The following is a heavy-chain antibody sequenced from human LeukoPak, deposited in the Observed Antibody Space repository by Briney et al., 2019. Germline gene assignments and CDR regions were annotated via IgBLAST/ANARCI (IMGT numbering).Heavy chain of an antibody. CDR3: ARALWFGETFPAY. CDR2: IDDDGSTT. J-gene: IGHJ4*02. Sequence: PGGSLRLSCAASGFTFSRSWMHWVRQAPGKGLVWVSRIDDDGSTTSYADSVKGRFTISRDNAKKTLFLQMNSLRAEDTAVYYCARALWFGETFPAYWGQGTLVTVSS. CDR1: GFTFSRSW. D-gene: IGHD3-10*01. V-gene: IGHV3-74*01.